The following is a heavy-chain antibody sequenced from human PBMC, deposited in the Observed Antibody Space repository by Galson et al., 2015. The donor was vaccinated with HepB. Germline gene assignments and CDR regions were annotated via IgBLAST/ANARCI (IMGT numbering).Heavy chain of an antibody. CDR3: ARSESGWLRDYYFDY. J-gene: IGHJ4*02. Sequence: SLRLSCAASGFTFSSYWMSWVRQAPGKGLEWVANIKQDGSEKYYVDSVKGRFTISRDNAKNSLYLQMNSLRAEDTAVYYCARSESGWLRDYYFDYWGQGTLVTVSS. CDR2: IKQDGSEK. V-gene: IGHV3-7*03. D-gene: IGHD6-19*01. CDR1: GFTFSSYW.